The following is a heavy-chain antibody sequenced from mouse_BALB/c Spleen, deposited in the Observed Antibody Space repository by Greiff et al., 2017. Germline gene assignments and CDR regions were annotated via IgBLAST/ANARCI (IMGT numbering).Heavy chain of an antibody. V-gene: IGHV5-9-4*01. CDR2: ISSGGSYT. D-gene: IGHD2-14*01. CDR3: AREGDRYPFAY. Sequence: VKLMESGGGLVKPGGSLKLSCAASGFTFSSYAMSWVRQSPEKRLEWVAEISSGGSYTYYPDTVTGRFTISRDNAKNTLYLEMSSLRSEDTAMYYCAREGDRYPFAYWGQGTLVTVSA. CDR1: GFTFSSYA. J-gene: IGHJ3*01.